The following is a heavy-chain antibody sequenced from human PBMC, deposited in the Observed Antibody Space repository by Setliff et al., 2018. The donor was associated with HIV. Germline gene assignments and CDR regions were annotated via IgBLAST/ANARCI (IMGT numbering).Heavy chain of an antibody. D-gene: IGHD5-12*01. CDR1: GGPISTNDYY. CDR3: ARKSISSGYDYSED. J-gene: IGHJ4*02. Sequence: SETLSLTCTVSGGPISTNDYYWGFIRQSPGKGLEWIAGVHYGGSIFYNPSLKSRVTLSVGTSKRQFFLNLSSVTAADTAVYYCARKSISSGYDYSEDWGQGTLVTVSS. CDR2: VHYGGSI. V-gene: IGHV4-39*01.